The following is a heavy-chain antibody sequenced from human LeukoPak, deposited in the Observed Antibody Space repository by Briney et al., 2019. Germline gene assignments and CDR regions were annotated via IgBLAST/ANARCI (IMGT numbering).Heavy chain of an antibody. Sequence: PSETLSLTCTVSGDSISSGDYYWSWIRQPPGKGLEWIGYIYYSGSTNYNPSLKSRVTISVDTSKNQFSLKLSSVTAADTAVYYCARDGMGHYGDYVFDYWGQGTLVTVSS. CDR2: IYYSGST. J-gene: IGHJ4*02. V-gene: IGHV4-61*08. D-gene: IGHD4-17*01. CDR3: ARDGMGHYGDYVFDY. CDR1: GDSISSGDYY.